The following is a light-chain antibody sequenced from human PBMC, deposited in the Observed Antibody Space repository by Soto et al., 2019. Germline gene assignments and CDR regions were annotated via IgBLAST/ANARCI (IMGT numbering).Light chain of an antibody. CDR2: TND. CDR3: SSYAGSNSYV. V-gene: IGLV1-44*01. CDR1: SSNIGSDT. Sequence: QSVLTQPPSASGTPGQRVTISCSGSSSNIGSDTVNWYQQFPGTAPKLLIYTNDQRPSGVPDRISGSKSGTSASLAISGLQSEDEADYYCSSYAGSNSYVFGTGTKLTVL. J-gene: IGLJ1*01.